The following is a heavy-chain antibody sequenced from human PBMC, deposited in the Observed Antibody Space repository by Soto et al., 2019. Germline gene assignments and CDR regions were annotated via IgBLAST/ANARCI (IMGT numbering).Heavy chain of an antibody. CDR3: VRDGTKTLRDWFDP. V-gene: IGHV4-4*07. CDR1: GASISGFY. D-gene: IGHD1-1*01. J-gene: IGHJ5*02. CDR2: IYATGTT. Sequence: ETLSLTCTVSGASISGFYWSWIRKSAGKGLEWIGRIYATGTTDYNPSLKSRVMMSVDTSKKQFSLKLRSVTAADTAVYYCVRDGTKTLRDWFDPWGQGSSVTVSS.